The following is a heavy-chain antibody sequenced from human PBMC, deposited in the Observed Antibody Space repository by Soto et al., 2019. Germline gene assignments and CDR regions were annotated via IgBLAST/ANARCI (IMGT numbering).Heavy chain of an antibody. CDR1: GGSFSGYY. D-gene: IGHD2-8*02. J-gene: IGHJ4*02. CDR2: ITHSGSP. V-gene: IGHV4-34*01. Sequence: QVQLQQWGAGLLKPSETLSLTCAVYGGSFSGYYWTWIRQPPGTGLEWIGEITHSGSPNYNPSLKSRSTISVDTSKNQFSLKLTSVTAADTAVYYCARDKITGLFDYWGQGTLVTVSS. CDR3: ARDKITGLFDY.